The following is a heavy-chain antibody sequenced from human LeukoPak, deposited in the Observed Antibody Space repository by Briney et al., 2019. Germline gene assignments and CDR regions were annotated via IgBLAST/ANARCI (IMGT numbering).Heavy chain of an antibody. Sequence: GRSLRLSCAASGFTFSSYGMHWVRQAPGKGLEWVAVISYDGSNKYYADSVKGRFTIPRDNSKNTLYLQMNSLRAEDTAVYYCARPHVQWLVPYYFDYWGQGTLVTVSS. CDR2: ISYDGSNK. D-gene: IGHD6-19*01. V-gene: IGHV3-30*03. CDR3: ARPHVQWLVPYYFDY. CDR1: GFTFSSYG. J-gene: IGHJ4*02.